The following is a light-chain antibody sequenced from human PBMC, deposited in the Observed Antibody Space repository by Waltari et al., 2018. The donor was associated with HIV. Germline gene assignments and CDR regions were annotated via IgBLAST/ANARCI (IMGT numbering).Light chain of an antibody. V-gene: IGKV1-5*03. CDR2: RAS. Sequence: EIKRAQSPSTRSASRGERVPIPSRASQSVTKYLAGYQQKPGKAPSLLIYRASTLETGVPSRFSGSGSGTEFTLIISSLQPDDFATYYCQQYNSYPWTFGQGTRVEIK. CDR3: QQYNSYPWT. J-gene: IGKJ1*01. CDR1: QSVTKY.